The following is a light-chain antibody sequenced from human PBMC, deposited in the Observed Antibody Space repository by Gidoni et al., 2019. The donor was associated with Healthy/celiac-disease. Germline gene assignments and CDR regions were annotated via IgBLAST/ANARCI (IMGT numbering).Light chain of an antibody. Sequence: DIQMTQSPSSLSASVGDRVTITCRASQSISSYLNWYQQKPGNAPKLLIYAASSLQSGVPSRFSGSGSGTDFTLNISSLQPEDFATYYCQQSYSTPVTFGPGTKVDIK. CDR2: AAS. CDR1: QSISSY. V-gene: IGKV1-39*01. CDR3: QQSYSTPVT. J-gene: IGKJ3*01.